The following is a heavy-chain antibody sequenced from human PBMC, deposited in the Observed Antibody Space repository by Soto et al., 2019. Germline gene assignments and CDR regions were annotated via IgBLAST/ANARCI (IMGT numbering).Heavy chain of an antibody. V-gene: IGHV3-74*01. CDR1: GFTFSSYW. D-gene: IGHD2-2*01. Sequence: EVQLVESGGGLVQPGGSLRLSCVGSGFTFSSYWMHWVRQAPGKGLVWDSRLNGDGSTTTYADSVKGRFTISRDNANNTLYLHMNSLRADDAAVYYCARGGTSTSYWGRFDYCGQGTLVTVSS. CDR2: LNGDGSTT. J-gene: IGHJ4*02. CDR3: ARGGTSTSYWGRFDY.